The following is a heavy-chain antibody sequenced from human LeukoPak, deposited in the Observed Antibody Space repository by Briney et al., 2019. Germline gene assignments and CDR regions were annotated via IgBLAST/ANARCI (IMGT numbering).Heavy chain of an antibody. J-gene: IGHJ6*02. D-gene: IGHD3-16*01. CDR1: GFSFSDHG. V-gene: IGHV3-33*01. CDR3: ARDKGSDDYYYYGLDV. Sequence: PGGSLRLSCAASGFSFSDHGMHWVRQAPGKGLEWVAVIWYDASNNYYADSVKGRFTISRDNSKNTLYLQMNSLRAEDTAVYFCARDKGSDDYYYYGLDVWGQGTTVTVSS. CDR2: IWYDASNN.